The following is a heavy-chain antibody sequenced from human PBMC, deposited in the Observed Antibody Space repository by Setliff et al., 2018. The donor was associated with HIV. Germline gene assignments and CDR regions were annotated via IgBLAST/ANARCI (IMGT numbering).Heavy chain of an antibody. Sequence: PGGSLRLSCAASGFTFSNAWMTWVRQAPGKGLEWVGRIKSKTDGGTADYAAPVKGRFTISRDDSKNTLYLQMNSLRAEDTAVYYCAKDRDYYGPMYYFDYWGQGTLVTVSS. D-gene: IGHD3-10*01. CDR2: IKSKTDGGTA. J-gene: IGHJ4*02. CDR3: AKDRDYYGPMYYFDY. V-gene: IGHV3-15*01. CDR1: GFTFSNAW.